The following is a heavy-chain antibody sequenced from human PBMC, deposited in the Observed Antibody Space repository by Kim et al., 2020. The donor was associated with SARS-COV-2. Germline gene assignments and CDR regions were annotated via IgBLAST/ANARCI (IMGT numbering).Heavy chain of an antibody. CDR2: IFYSGTT. J-gene: IGHJ4*02. CDR3: ARDMGGYYGFHYYDS. D-gene: IGHD1-26*01. CDR1: GGSVNSGTYY. Sequence: SETLSLTCTVSGGSVNSGTYYWSWIRQPPGKGLEWIGYIFYSGTTNYNPSLKSRVTISLDTSKNQFSLKLTSVTAADTAVYYCARDMGGYYGFHYYDSWGQGTLVTVSS. V-gene: IGHV4-61*01.